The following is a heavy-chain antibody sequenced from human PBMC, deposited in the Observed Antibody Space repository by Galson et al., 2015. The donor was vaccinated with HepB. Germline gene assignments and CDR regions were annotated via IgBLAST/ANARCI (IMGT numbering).Heavy chain of an antibody. D-gene: IGHD2-15*01. CDR3: ARGRGYDPLFDY. V-gene: IGHV4-31*03. Sequence: TLSLTCSVSGASISSGSYYWSWIRQLPGKGLEWIGYIYNSGTTYYNPSLNSRVAISVDTSKSQFSLKLTSVTVADTAVYYCARGRGYDPLFDYWGPGTLLTVSS. CDR2: IYNSGTT. CDR1: GASISSGSYY. J-gene: IGHJ4*02.